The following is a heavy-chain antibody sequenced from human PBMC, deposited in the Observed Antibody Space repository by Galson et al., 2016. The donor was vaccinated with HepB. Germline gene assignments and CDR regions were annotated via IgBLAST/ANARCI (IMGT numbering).Heavy chain of an antibody. J-gene: IGHJ1*01. V-gene: IGHV3-30*18. Sequence: SLRLSCAASGFTFSSYGMHWVRQAPGKGLEWVAVISYDGSNKYYADSVEGRFTISRDNSKNTLYLQMNSLRADDTAVYYCAKANIIMVTLGVFLDTWGQGTLVIVSS. CDR3: AKANIIMVTLGVFLDT. CDR2: ISYDGSNK. D-gene: IGHD2-15*01. CDR1: GFTFSSYG.